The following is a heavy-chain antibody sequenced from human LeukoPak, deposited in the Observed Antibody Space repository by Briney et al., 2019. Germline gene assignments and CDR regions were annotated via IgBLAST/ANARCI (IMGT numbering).Heavy chain of an antibody. CDR2: IYYSGST. V-gene: IGHV4-59*08. J-gene: IGHJ6*04. Sequence: PSETLSLTCTVSGGSISSYCWSWIRQPPGKGLEWIGYIYYSGSTYYNPSLKSRVTISVDTSKNQFSLKLSSVTAADTAVYYCARGERFLEDVWGKGTTVTVSS. CDR1: GGSISSYC. D-gene: IGHD3-3*01. CDR3: ARGERFLEDV.